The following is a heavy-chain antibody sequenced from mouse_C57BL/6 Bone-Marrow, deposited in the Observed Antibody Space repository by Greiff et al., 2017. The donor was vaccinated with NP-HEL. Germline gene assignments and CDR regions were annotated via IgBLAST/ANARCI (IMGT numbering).Heavy chain of an antibody. CDR2: IDPSDSYT. J-gene: IGHJ3*01. D-gene: IGHD3-2*02. Sequence: QVQLQQPGAELVKPGASVKLSCKASGYTFTSYWMQWVQQRPGQGLEWIGEIDPSDSYTNYNQKFKGKATLTVDTSSSTAYMQLSSLTSEDSAVYYCARDGSSGPAWFAYWGQGTLVTVSA. CDR1: GYTFTSYW. V-gene: IGHV1-50*01. CDR3: ARDGSSGPAWFAY.